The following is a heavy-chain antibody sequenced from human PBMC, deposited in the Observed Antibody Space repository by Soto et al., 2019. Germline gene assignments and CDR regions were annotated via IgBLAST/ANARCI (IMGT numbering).Heavy chain of an antibody. J-gene: IGHJ4*02. V-gene: IGHV3-21*01. D-gene: IGHD4-17*01. CDR3: ARETPLVPDYGDNPFSDY. Sequence: EVQLVESGGGLVKPGGSLRLSCAASGFSLSSYTMHWVRQAPGKGLEWVSLVSTTSSYINYADSVKGRFTISRDNARNSLYLQMNSLRAEDTAVYYCARETPLVPDYGDNPFSDYWGQGTLVTVSS. CDR1: GFSLSSYT. CDR2: VSTTSSYI.